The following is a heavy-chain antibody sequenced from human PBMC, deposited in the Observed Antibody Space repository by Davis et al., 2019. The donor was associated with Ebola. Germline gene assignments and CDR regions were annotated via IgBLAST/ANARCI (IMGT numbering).Heavy chain of an antibody. D-gene: IGHD3-3*01. J-gene: IGHJ6*04. CDR3: AKSGLSFGVVKYHYGMDV. CDR2: ISHDGSNP. V-gene: IGHV3-30*18. Sequence: GGSLRLSCAASGITFSSYGMHWVRQAPGKGLEWVAVISHDGSNPSYGNSVKGRFTISRDNSKKTLYLQMNSLRAEDTAVYYCAKSGLSFGVVKYHYGMDVWGKGTTVTVSS. CDR1: GITFSSYG.